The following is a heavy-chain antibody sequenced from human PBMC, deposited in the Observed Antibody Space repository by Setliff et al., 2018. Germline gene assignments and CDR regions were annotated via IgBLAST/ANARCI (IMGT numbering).Heavy chain of an antibody. V-gene: IGHV3-73*01. CDR1: GFTFSVSA. J-gene: IGHJ4*02. Sequence: PGGSLRLSCAASGFTFSVSAMYWVRQASGKGLEWVGRIRSKSDSYATIYAASVRGRFTISRDDSKNTAYLQMNSLKTEDTAVYYCAAAPAAMAFDYWGQGTLVTVSS. D-gene: IGHD2-2*01. CDR3: AAAPAAMAFDY. CDR2: IRSKSDSYAT.